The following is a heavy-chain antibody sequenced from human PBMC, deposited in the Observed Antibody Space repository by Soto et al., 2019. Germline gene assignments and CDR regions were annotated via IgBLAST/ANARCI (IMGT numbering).Heavy chain of an antibody. D-gene: IGHD3-9*01. CDR1: GYTFTNYG. V-gene: IGHV1-18*01. CDR3: ARGPGVYDILIGQDY. CDR2: ISAYNGNT. Sequence: ASVKVSCKASGYTFTNYGITWVRQAPGQGLEWMGWISAYNGNTNYAQKLQSRVTMTTDTSTSTAYMELRSLRSDDTAVYYCARGPGVYDILIGQDYWGQGTLVTVSS. J-gene: IGHJ4*02.